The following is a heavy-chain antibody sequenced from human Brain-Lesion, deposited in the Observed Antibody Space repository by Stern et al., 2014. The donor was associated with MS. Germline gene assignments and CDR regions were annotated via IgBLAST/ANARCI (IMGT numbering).Heavy chain of an antibody. CDR3: ASMGDYCDRSAYQF. CDR2: ISYSANT. V-gene: IGHV4-31*03. D-gene: IGHD3-9*01. Sequence: QLQLQESGPGLVKPSQTLSLTCTVSGASMSSGGYFWTWIRQHPGQGLEWIGHISYSANTFYNPSLKSRITISEDTSKNQFSLKLSSVTAADTAIYYCASMGDYCDRSAYQFWGQGTLVTVSS. J-gene: IGHJ4*02. CDR1: GASMSSGGYF.